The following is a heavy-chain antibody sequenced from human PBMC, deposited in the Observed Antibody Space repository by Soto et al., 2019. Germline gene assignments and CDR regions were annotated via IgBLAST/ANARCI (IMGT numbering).Heavy chain of an antibody. CDR3: ARGPYGSGSYNYYYYGMDV. D-gene: IGHD3-10*01. CDR1: VGSFSGYY. Sequence: PETLSITCATYVGSFSGYYWSWIRQPPGKGLEWIGEINHSGSTNYNPSLKSRVTISVDTSKNQFSLKLSSVTAAETAVYYCARGPYGSGSYNYYYYGMDVWGQGTTVTVSS. V-gene: IGHV4-34*01. J-gene: IGHJ6*01. CDR2: INHSGST.